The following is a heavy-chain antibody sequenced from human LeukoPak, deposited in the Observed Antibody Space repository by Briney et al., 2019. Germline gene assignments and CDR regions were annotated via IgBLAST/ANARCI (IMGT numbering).Heavy chain of an antibody. J-gene: IGHJ4*02. V-gene: IGHV3-48*01. CDR2: ISSSSSNI. Sequence: PGGSLRLSCAASGFTFRSYSMNWVRQAPGKGLEWVSYISSSSSNIQYADSVKGRFTISRDNAKNSLNLQMSSLRAEDTAVYYCARIGSGYYPDYWGQGTLVTVSS. CDR1: GFTFRSYS. D-gene: IGHD3-3*01. CDR3: ARIGSGYYPDY.